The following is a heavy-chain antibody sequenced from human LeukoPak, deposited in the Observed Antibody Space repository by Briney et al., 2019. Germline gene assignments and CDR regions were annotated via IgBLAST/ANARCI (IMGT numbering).Heavy chain of an antibody. CDR2: INHSGST. D-gene: IGHD4-23*01. Sequence: PSETLSLTCTVSGASISSTTYYWSWIRQPPGKGLEWIGEINHSGSTNYNPSLKSRVTISVDTSKNQFSLKLSSVTAADTAVYYCARGPVVNFDYWGQGTLVTVSS. V-gene: IGHV4-39*07. CDR1: GASISSTTYY. CDR3: ARGPVVNFDY. J-gene: IGHJ4*02.